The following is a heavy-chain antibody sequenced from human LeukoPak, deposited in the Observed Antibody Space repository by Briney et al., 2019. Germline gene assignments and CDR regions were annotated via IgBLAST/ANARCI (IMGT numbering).Heavy chain of an antibody. J-gene: IGHJ6*02. D-gene: IGHD1-26*01. CDR2: INPSGGST. CDR1: GYTFTSYY. Sequence: ASVKVSCKASGYTFTSYYMHWVRQAPGQGLEWMGIINPSGGSTSYAQKFQGRVTMTRDTSTSTVYMELSSLRSEDTAVYYCARVWVGATTSSYYYYGMDVWGQGTTVTVSS. V-gene: IGHV1-46*01. CDR3: ARVWVGATTSSYYYYGMDV.